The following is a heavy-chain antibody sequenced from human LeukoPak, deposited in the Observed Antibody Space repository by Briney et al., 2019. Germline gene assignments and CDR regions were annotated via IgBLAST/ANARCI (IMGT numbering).Heavy chain of an antibody. CDR1: GGSISSGGYY. D-gene: IGHD2-2*01. J-gene: IGHJ4*02. Sequence: PSETLSLTCTVSGGSISSGGYYWSWIRQHPGKGLEWIGYIYYSGSTYYNPSLKSRVTISVDTSKNQFSLKLSSVTAADTAVYYCASSLRGTSPYYFDYWGQGTLVTVSS. V-gene: IGHV4-31*03. CDR2: IYYSGST. CDR3: ASSLRGTSPYYFDY.